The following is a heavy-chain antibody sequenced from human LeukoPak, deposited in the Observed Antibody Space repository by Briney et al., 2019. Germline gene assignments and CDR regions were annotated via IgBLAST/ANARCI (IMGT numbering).Heavy chain of an antibody. CDR3: DCRGRYYDFWSGYRDFDY. V-gene: IGHV1-8*01. Sequence: ASVKVSCKASGYTLTSYDINWVRQATGQGLEWMGWMNPNSGNTGYAQKFQGRVTMTEDTSTDTAYMELSSLRSEDTAVYYCDCRGRYYDFWSGYRDFDYWGQGTLVTVSS. J-gene: IGHJ4*02. CDR1: GYTLTSYD. D-gene: IGHD3-3*01. CDR2: MNPNSGNT.